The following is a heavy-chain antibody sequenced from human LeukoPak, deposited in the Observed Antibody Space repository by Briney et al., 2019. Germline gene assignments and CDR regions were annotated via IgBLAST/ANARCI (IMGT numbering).Heavy chain of an antibody. D-gene: IGHD3-22*01. Sequence: GGSLRLSCEASGFSVRTNYMSWVRQAPGKGLEWVSGIYSGGTIRYADPVHDRFTISRDKYRDTLHLQMNSLRVDDTAVYYCVRAVHHLFYSDSSGYYGDAFDVWGQGTVVTVCS. CDR1: GFSVRTNY. J-gene: IGHJ3*01. CDR2: IYSGGTI. CDR3: VRAVHHLFYSDSSGYYGDAFDV. V-gene: IGHV3-53*01.